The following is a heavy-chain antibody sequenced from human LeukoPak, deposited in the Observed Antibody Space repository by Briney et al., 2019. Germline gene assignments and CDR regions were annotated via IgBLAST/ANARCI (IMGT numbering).Heavy chain of an antibody. Sequence: SQTLSLTCTVSGGSISSGSYYWSWIRQPPGKGLEWIGYIYYSGSTNYNPSLKSQVTISVDTSKNQFSLKLSSVTAADTAVYYCARGPYGSGSSGLGELKNWFDPWGQGTLVTVSS. D-gene: IGHD3-10*01. CDR3: ARGPYGSGSSGLGELKNWFDP. CDR1: GGSISSGSYY. CDR2: IYYSGST. J-gene: IGHJ5*02. V-gene: IGHV4-61*01.